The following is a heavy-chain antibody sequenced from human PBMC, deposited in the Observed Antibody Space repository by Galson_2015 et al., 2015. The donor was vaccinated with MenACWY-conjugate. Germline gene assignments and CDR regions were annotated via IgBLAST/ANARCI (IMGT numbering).Heavy chain of an antibody. CDR2: TYYRSRWHN. CDR1: GDSVSSNSAA. Sequence: CAISGDSVSSNSAAWTWIRQSPSRGLEWLGRTYYRSRWHNDYAVSVKSRITINPDTSRNQLSLRLSSVTPEGTAVYYCARGVTRTSGTINWYFDFWGRGTLVTVSS. D-gene: IGHD6-13*01. CDR3: ARGVTRTSGTINWYFDF. J-gene: IGHJ2*01. V-gene: IGHV6-1*01.